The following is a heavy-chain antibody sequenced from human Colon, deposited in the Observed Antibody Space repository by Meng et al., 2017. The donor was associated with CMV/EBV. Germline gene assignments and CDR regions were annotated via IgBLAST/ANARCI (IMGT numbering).Heavy chain of an antibody. CDR3: ARDPFSGGDCCDSDH. J-gene: IGHJ4*02. V-gene: IGHV3-30*02. Sequence: GGSLRLSCAASDFSLDNYAMFWVRQAPGKGLEWVAFSRFDGQSKYAESVKGRFTISRDNSRNTVFLQMNSLRVEDTAVYYCARDPFSGGDCCDSDHWGQGTLVTVSS. CDR1: DFSLDNYA. CDR2: SRFDGQSK. D-gene: IGHD2-21*02.